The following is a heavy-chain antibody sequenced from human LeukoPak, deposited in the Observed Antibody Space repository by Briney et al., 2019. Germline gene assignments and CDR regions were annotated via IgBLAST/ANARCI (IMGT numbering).Heavy chain of an antibody. Sequence: PGGSLRLSCAASGFTCSSYWMSWVRQAPGKGLEWVANIKQDGSEEYYVDSVKGRFTISRDNAKNSLYLQMNSLRAEDTAVYYCARIRCGWSQNWDYWGQGTLVTVSS. J-gene: IGHJ4*02. D-gene: IGHD6-19*01. CDR1: GFTCSSYW. V-gene: IGHV3-7*01. CDR2: IKQDGSEE. CDR3: ARIRCGWSQNWDY.